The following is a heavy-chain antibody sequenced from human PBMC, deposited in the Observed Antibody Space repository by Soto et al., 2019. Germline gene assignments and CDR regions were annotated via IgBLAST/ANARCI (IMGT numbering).Heavy chain of an antibody. Sequence: QLQLQESGPGLVKPSETLSLTCTVSGGSISSSTYYWGWIRQPPGKGLEWIGMIDYSGSAYYNPSLKSRVTISIDSSKNQFSLRLSSVTAADTAVYYCARHGVDYGDYASYYYYGMDVWGRGTTVTVSS. D-gene: IGHD4-17*01. CDR2: IDYSGSA. J-gene: IGHJ6*02. CDR1: GGSISSSTYY. CDR3: ARHGVDYGDYASYYYYGMDV. V-gene: IGHV4-39*01.